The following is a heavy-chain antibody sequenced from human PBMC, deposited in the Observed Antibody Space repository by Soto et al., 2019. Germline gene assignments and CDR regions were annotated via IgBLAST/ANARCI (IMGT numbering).Heavy chain of an antibody. Sequence: QVQLVESGGGVVQPGRSLKLSCAASGFTFSSYAIHWVRQAPGKGLEWVAVISYDGGNKYYADSVKGRFTLSRDNAQNSLQLQMNSLRAEDTAIYFCARVAYGNGWIFDHWGQGTLVTVSS. CDR1: GFTFSSYA. D-gene: IGHD6-19*01. V-gene: IGHV3-30-3*01. CDR3: ARVAYGNGWIFDH. CDR2: ISYDGGNK. J-gene: IGHJ4*01.